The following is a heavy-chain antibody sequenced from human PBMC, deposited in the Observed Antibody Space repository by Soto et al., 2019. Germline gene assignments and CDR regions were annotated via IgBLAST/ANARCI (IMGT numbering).Heavy chain of an antibody. J-gene: IGHJ5*02. CDR1: GGSISSYY. CDR2: IYYSGST. V-gene: IGHV4-59*01. CDR3: ARGVRYSGYDPYNWFDP. D-gene: IGHD5-12*01. Sequence: SETLSLTCTVSGGSISSYYWSWIRQPPGKGLEWIGYIYYSGSTNYNPSLKSRVTISVDTSKNQFSLKLSSVTAADTAVYYCARGVRYSGYDPYNWFDPCGQRTLVTVSA.